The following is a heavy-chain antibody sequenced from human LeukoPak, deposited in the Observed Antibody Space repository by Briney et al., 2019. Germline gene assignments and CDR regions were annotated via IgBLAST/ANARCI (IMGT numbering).Heavy chain of an antibody. D-gene: IGHD2-15*01. CDR2: INPSGGST. J-gene: IGHJ4*02. V-gene: IGHV1-46*01. Sequence: ASVKVSCKASGYTFTSYYMHWVRQAPGQGLEWMGIINPSGGSTGYAQKFQGRVTMTRDTSTSTVYMELSRLRSEDTAVYYCARDRYCSGGSCYQGGRALPDYWGQGTLVTVSS. CDR3: ARDRYCSGGSCYQGGRALPDY. CDR1: GYTFTSYY.